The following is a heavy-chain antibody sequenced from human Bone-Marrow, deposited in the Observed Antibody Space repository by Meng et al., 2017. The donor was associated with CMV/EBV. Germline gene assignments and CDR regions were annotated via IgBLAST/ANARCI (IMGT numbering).Heavy chain of an antibody. CDR2: IIPIFGTA. J-gene: IGHJ4*02. CDR1: GGTFSSYA. CDR3: AILLRAAAFDY. V-gene: IGHV1-69*05. D-gene: IGHD6-13*01. Sequence: SVKVSCKASGGTFSSYAISWVRQAPGQGLEWMGGIIPIFGTANYAQKFQGRVTITTDESTTTAYMELNSLRSDDTAVYYCAILLRAAAFDYWGQGTRVTVSS.